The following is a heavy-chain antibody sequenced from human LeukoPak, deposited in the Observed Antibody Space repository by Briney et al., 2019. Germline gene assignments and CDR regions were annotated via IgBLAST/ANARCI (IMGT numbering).Heavy chain of an antibody. Sequence: SETLSLTCSVSGGSIGSYHWSWIRQSPGKGLEWIGYIHYTWNSRYETSLKGRVTISLDRTTNQFSLRLDYLTPADTAVYYCARVASKGGMDVWGQGTTVTVSS. CDR2: IHYTWNS. J-gene: IGHJ6*02. D-gene: IGHD5/OR15-5a*01. CDR3: ARVASKGGMDV. CDR1: GGSIGSYH. V-gene: IGHV4-59*01.